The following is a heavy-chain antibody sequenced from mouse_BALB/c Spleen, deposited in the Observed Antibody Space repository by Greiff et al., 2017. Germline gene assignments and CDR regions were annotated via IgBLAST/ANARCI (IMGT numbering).Heavy chain of an antibody. V-gene: IGHV5-4*02. CDR2: ISDGGSYT. CDR1: GFTFSDYY. CDR3: ARSLRPYAMDY. Sequence: LVESGGGLVKPGGSLKLSCAASGFTFSDYYMYWVRQTPEKRLEWVATISDGGSYTYYPDSVKGRFTISRDNAKNNLYLQMSSLKSEDTAMYYCARSLRPYAMDYWGQGTSVTVSS. J-gene: IGHJ4*01. D-gene: IGHD6-2*01.